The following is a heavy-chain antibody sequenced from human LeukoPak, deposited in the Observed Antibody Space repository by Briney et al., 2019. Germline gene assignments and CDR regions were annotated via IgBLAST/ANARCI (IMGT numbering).Heavy chain of an antibody. D-gene: IGHD1-26*01. CDR3: ASSGSLAPFDY. V-gene: IGHV4-38-2*02. CDR1: GYSISSGYY. Sequence: SETLSLTCTVSGYSISSGYYWGSIRQPPGKGLEWIGGIFHSGSAYYNPSLKSRVTISVDTSKNQFSLKLSSVTAADTAVYYCASSGSLAPFDYWGQGTLVTVSS. J-gene: IGHJ4*02. CDR2: IFHSGSA.